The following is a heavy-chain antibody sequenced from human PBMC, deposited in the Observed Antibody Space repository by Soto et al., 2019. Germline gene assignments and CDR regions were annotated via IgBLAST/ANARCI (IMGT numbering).Heavy chain of an antibody. V-gene: IGHV4-30-4*01. CDR3: ARALIPLWPHYYYGMDV. Sequence: PSETLSLTCTVSGGSISSGDYYWSWIRQPPGKGLEWIGYIYYSGTTYYNPSLKSRVTISVDTSKNQFSLKVSSVTAADTAVYYCARALIPLWPHYYYGMDVWGQGTTVTVSS. D-gene: IGHD5-18*01. CDR1: GGSISSGDYY. CDR2: IYYSGTT. J-gene: IGHJ6*02.